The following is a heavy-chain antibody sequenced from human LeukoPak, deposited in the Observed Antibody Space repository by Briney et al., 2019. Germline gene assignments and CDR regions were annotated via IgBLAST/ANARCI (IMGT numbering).Heavy chain of an antibody. CDR2: IYSGGST. J-gene: IGHJ4*02. Sequence: GGSLRLSCAASGFTVSSNYMSWVRQAPGKGLEWVSVIYSGGSTYYADSVKGRFTISRDNSKNTLYLQMNSLRAEDTAVYYCAKDRKKVGATFDYWGQGTLVTVSS. V-gene: IGHV3-66*01. D-gene: IGHD1-26*01. CDR1: GFTVSSNY. CDR3: AKDRKKVGATFDY.